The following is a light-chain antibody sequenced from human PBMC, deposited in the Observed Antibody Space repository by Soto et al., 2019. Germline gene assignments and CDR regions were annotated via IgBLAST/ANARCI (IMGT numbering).Light chain of an antibody. CDR1: SSDVGAYNY. CDR2: EVS. Sequence: QSALTQPPSASGSPGQSVTISCTGTSSDVGAYNYVSWYQQYPGKAPTLMIYEVSKRPSGVPDRLSGSKSGKTASLTVSGLQTEDEAAYYCTSYAGNNLWVFGGGTKVT. J-gene: IGLJ3*02. V-gene: IGLV2-8*01. CDR3: TSYAGNNLWV.